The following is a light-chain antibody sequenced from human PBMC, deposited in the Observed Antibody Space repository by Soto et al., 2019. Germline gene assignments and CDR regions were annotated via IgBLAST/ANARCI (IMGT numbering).Light chain of an antibody. CDR3: QQRSNWPLT. J-gene: IGKJ5*01. CDR2: DAS. CDR1: QSLLHSNGYNY. Sequence: DIVMTQSPLSLPVTPGEPASISCRSSQSLLHSNGYNYLDWYQQKLGQAPRLLIYDASNRATGVPARFSGSGSGTDFTLTISSLEPEDFAVYYCQQRSNWPLTFGQGTRLEI. V-gene: IGKV3-11*01.